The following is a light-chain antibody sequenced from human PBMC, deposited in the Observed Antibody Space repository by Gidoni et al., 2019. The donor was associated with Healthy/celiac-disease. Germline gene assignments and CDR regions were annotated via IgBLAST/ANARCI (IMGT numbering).Light chain of an antibody. J-gene: IGKJ4*01. CDR3: QQYGSSPLT. Sequence: EIALTQSPGTLSLSPGERATRSCRASQSVSSSYLAWYQQKPGQAPRLLIYGASSRATGIPDRFSGSGSGTDFTLTISRLEPEDFAVYYCQQYGSSPLTFGGGTKVEIK. V-gene: IGKV3-20*01. CDR2: GAS. CDR1: QSVSSSY.